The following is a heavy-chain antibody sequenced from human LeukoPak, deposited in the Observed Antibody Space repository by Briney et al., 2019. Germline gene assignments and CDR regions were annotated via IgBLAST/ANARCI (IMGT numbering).Heavy chain of an antibody. CDR3: ARDQYSSNWYVHH. CDR1: GFTVSSNY. D-gene: IGHD6-19*01. CDR2: ISSVGST. J-gene: IGHJ1*01. V-gene: IGHV3-53*01. Sequence: PGGSLRLSCAASGFTVSSNYMSWVRQAPGKGLEWVSLISSVGSTYSADSVKGRFTISRDNSKNTLYLQMNSLRAEDTAVYYCARDQYSSNWYVHHWGQGTLVTVS.